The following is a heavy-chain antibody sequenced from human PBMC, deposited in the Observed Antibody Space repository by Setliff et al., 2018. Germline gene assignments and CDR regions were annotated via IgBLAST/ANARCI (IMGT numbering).Heavy chain of an antibody. J-gene: IGHJ4*02. CDR1: GFTFSGYY. V-gene: IGHV3-11*04. CDR3: ARDLHWGFDY. D-gene: IGHD7-27*01. Sequence: PGGSLRLSCAASGFTFSGYYMQWVRQAPGKGLEWVSYITGSGAFIVYADSVKGRFTISRDNAKNSLYLQMNSLRAEDTAVYYCARDLHWGFDYWGLGTLVTVSS. CDR2: ITGSGAFI.